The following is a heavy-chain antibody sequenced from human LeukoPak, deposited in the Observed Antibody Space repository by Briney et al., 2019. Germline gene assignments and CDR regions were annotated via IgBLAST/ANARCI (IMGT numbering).Heavy chain of an antibody. V-gene: IGHV3-7*04. CDR3: TRVGYIDEGIDY. CDR1: GFPFSNW. CDR2: IKQDGSKK. D-gene: IGHD5-24*01. Sequence: GGSLRLSCVASGFPFSNWMTWIRQAPGKGLEWVANIKQDGSKKSYVDSVKGRFTISRDNAKNSLYLQMNSLRAEDTAIYYCTRVGYIDEGIDYWGQGTLVTVSS. J-gene: IGHJ4*02.